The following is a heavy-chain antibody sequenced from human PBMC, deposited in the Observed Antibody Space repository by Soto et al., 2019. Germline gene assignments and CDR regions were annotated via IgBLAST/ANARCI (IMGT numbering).Heavy chain of an antibody. J-gene: IGHJ6*02. Sequence: SETLSLTCAVYGGSFSGYYWSWIRQPPGKWLEWIGEINHSGSTNYNPSLKGRVTISVDTSKNQFSLKLSSVTAADTAVYYCARRHDFWSGYSRDYCYYGIVVGGPGXTVTVYS. D-gene: IGHD3-3*01. V-gene: IGHV4-34*01. CDR1: GGSFSGYY. CDR2: INHSGST. CDR3: ARRHDFWSGYSRDYCYYGIVV.